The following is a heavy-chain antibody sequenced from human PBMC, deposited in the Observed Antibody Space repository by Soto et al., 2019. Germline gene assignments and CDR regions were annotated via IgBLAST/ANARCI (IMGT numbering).Heavy chain of an antibody. CDR2: ISAYNGNT. CDR1: GYTFISYG. J-gene: IGHJ5*02. V-gene: IGHV1-18*01. CDR3: ARGVGSGSYYNQYNWFDP. Sequence: GASVKVSCKASGYTFISYGISWVRQAPGQGLEWMGWISAYNGNTKYAQKLQGRVTMTTDTSTSTAYMELRSLRSDDTAVYYCARGVGSGSYYNQYNWFDPWGQGTLVTVSS. D-gene: IGHD3-10*01.